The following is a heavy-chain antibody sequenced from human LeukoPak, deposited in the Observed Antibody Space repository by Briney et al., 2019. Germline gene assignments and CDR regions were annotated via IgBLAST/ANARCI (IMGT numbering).Heavy chain of an antibody. D-gene: IGHD6-13*01. V-gene: IGHV7-4-1*02. CDR2: INTNTGNP. J-gene: IGHJ6*03. CDR3: ARDQSSSWTHYYYMDV. CDR1: GYTFTTYA. Sequence: ASVKVSCKASGYTFTTYAMNWVRQAPGQGLEWMGWINTNTGNPTYAQGFTGRFVFSLDTSVSTAYLQISSLKVEDTAVYYCARDQSSSWTHYYYMDVWGKGTTVTVSS.